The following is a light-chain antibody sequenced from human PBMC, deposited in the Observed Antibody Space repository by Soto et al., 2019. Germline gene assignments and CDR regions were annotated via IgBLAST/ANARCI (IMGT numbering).Light chain of an antibody. CDR2: GVS. Sequence: QSALTQPPSASGSPGQSVAISCTGTSSDVGGYSYVSWYQQHPGKAPKLMIYGVSKRPSGVPDRFSGSKSGNTASLTVSGLQAEDEAYYYCSSYARNRDILFGGGTKLTVL. V-gene: IGLV2-8*01. CDR1: SSDVGGYSY. CDR3: SSYARNRDIL. J-gene: IGLJ3*02.